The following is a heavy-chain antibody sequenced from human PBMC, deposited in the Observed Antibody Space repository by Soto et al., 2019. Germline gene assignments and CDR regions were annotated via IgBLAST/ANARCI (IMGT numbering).Heavy chain of an antibody. CDR1: GFTFSSYA. D-gene: IGHD3-22*01. CDR3: ARDRLRYYYDSRSSWFDP. V-gene: IGHV3-30-3*01. J-gene: IGHJ5*02. Sequence: GGSLRLSCAASGFTFSSYAMHWVRQAPGKGLEWVAIISYDGSNKYYADSVKGRFTISGDNSKNTLYLQMNSLRAEDTAVYYCARDRLRYYYDSRSSWFDPWGQGTLVTVSS. CDR2: ISYDGSNK.